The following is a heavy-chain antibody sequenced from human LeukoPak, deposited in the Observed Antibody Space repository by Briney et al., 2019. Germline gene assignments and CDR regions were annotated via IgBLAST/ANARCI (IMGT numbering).Heavy chain of an antibody. CDR2: ISAYNGDT. Sequence: ASVKVSCKASGYTLRSYGISWVRQAPGQGLEWMGWISAYNGDTKYAQRIQGRVTMTTDTSTSTAYMELRSLRSDDTAVYYCARDVPIDSSSGSYYAGLGYYFNYWGQGTLVTVSS. V-gene: IGHV1-18*01. J-gene: IGHJ4*02. CDR3: ARDVPIDSSSGSYYAGLGYYFNY. CDR1: GYTLRSYG. D-gene: IGHD3-10*01.